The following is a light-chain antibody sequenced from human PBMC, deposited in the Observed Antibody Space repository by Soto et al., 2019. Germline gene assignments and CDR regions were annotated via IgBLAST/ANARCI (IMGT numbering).Light chain of an antibody. CDR2: DAS. Sequence: IQMTQSPSTLSASVGDRVTITCRASQSIGRWLAWYQQKPGKAPKSLIYDASNLESGVPARFSGSGSGTDFILTISSPQPDDFATYYCQQYGGYLYTFGQGNKLEIK. V-gene: IGKV1-5*01. CDR3: QQYGGYLYT. J-gene: IGKJ2*01. CDR1: QSIGRW.